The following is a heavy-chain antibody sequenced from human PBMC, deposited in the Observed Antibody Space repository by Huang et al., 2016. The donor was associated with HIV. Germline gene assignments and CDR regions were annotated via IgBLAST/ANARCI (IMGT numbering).Heavy chain of an antibody. Sequence: QVRLDQWGAGLLKPSETLTLTCAVYGDSLSGFFWSWIRQSPGRGLEWIGEITQSGRINYNPSLKSRVTSAIDTSKKQFSLKLKSVTADDTSTYYCARGRGTSWSFFDTWGQGSFVTVSS. V-gene: IGHV4-34*01. CDR3: ARGRGTSWSFFDT. D-gene: IGHD2-2*01. J-gene: IGHJ5*02. CDR1: GDSLSGFF. CDR2: ITQSGRI.